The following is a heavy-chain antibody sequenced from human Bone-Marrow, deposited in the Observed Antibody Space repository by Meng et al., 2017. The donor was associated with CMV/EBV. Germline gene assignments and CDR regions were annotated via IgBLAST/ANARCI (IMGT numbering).Heavy chain of an antibody. Sequence: SVKVSCKASGGTFSSYAISWVRQAPGQGLEWMGGIIPILGIANYAQKFQGRVTITADKSTSTAYMELSSLRSEDTAVYYCARGVNWGRKCYFDYWSQGTLVTVSS. CDR3: ARGVNWGRKCYFDY. V-gene: IGHV1-69*10. D-gene: IGHD7-27*01. J-gene: IGHJ4*02. CDR1: GGTFSSYA. CDR2: IIPILGIA.